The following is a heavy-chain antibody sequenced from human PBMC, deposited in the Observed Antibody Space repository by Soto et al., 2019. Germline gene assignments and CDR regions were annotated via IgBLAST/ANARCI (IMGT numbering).Heavy chain of an antibody. Sequence: QVQLVESGGGVVQPGRSLRLSCAASGFTFSSYGMHWFRQAPGKGLEWVAVISYDGSNKYYADSVKGRFTISRDNSKNTLYLQMNSLRAEDTAVYYCATNSGSLDYWGQGTLVTVSS. D-gene: IGHD1-26*01. J-gene: IGHJ4*02. V-gene: IGHV3-30*03. CDR3: ATNSGSLDY. CDR1: GFTFSSYG. CDR2: ISYDGSNK.